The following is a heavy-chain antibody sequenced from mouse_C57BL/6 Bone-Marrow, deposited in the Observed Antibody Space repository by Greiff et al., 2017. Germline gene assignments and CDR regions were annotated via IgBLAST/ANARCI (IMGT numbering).Heavy chain of an antibody. CDR1: GYTFTSYW. D-gene: IGHD1-1*02. CDR2: IYPSDSET. J-gene: IGHJ4*01. V-gene: IGHV1-61*01. Sequence: QVQLQQPGAELVRPGSSVKLSCKASGYTFTSYWMDWVKQRPGQGLEWIGNIYPSDSETHYNQKFKDKATLTVDKSSSTAYMQLSSLTSEASAVYYCARSGPPYGWGYWGQGTSVTVSS. CDR3: ARSGPPYGWGY.